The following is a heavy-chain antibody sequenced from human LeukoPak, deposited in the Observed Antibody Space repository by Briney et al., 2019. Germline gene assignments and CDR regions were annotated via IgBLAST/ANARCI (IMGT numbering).Heavy chain of an antibody. V-gene: IGHV1-2*02. J-gene: IGHJ4*02. Sequence: ASVKVSCKASGYTFTGYYMHWVRQAPGQGLEWMGWINPNSGGTNYAQKFQGRVTMTRDTSISTAYMELSRLRSDDTAVYYCARVGAGVSSLGWYFGYWGQGTLVTVSS. CDR2: INPNSGGT. CDR1: GYTFTGYY. D-gene: IGHD1-26*01. CDR3: ARVGAGVSSLGWYFGY.